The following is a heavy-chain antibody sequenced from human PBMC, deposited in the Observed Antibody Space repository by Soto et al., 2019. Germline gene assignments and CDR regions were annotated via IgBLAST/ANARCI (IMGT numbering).Heavy chain of an antibody. CDR2: ISSNGGST. J-gene: IGHJ6*02. Sequence: GWSLRLSCSASGFTFSSYAMHWVRQAPGKGLEYVSAISSNGGSTYYADSVKGRFTISRDNSKNTRYLQMSSLRAEDTAVYYCVQGANCGGDCYLSYYYGIDVWCQGTTVSVSS. D-gene: IGHD2-21*02. CDR3: VQGANCGGDCYLSYYYGIDV. V-gene: IGHV3-64D*06. CDR1: GFTFSSYA.